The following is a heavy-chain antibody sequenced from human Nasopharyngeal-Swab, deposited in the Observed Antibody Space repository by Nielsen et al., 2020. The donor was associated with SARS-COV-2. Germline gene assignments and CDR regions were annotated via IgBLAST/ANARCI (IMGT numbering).Heavy chain of an antibody. Sequence: GSLRLSCAASGLTISSNGMHWVRQAPGKGLEWVAYISSSSSKSYYADSVKGRFTISRDNANKSLYLQMDSLGDEDTAMYYCARGPYNWNSYYFDSWGQGTLVTVSS. CDR1: GLTISSNG. CDR3: ARGPYNWNSYYFDS. V-gene: IGHV3-48*02. D-gene: IGHD1-7*01. J-gene: IGHJ4*02. CDR2: ISSSSSKS.